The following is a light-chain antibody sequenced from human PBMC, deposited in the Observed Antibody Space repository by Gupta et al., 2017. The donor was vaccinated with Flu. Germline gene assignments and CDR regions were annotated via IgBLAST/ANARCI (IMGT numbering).Light chain of an antibody. CDR3: AAWDSTLSAGV. Sequence: VTITCSGSSSNVGYNFVSWYQQLQGAAPKLLIYDNNKRPSGIPGRISGSKSGTSATLALTGLQTGDEAIYFCAAWDSTLSAGVFGGGTRLTVL. J-gene: IGLJ3*02. CDR2: DNN. V-gene: IGLV1-51*01. CDR1: SSNVGYNF.